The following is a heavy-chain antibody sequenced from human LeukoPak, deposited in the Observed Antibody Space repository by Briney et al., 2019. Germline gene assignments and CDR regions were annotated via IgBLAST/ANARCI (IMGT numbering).Heavy chain of an antibody. CDR2: IYYSGST. CDR1: GGSISSYY. V-gene: IGHV4-59*01. CDR3: ARVPDYRFGDPGPWFDP. J-gene: IGHJ5*02. D-gene: IGHD3-10*01. Sequence: PSETLSLTCTVSGGSISSYYWSWIRQPPGKGLEWIGYIYYSGSTNYNPSLKSRVTISVDTSKNQFSLKLSSVTAADTAVYYCARVPDYRFGDPGPWFDPWGQGTLVTVSS.